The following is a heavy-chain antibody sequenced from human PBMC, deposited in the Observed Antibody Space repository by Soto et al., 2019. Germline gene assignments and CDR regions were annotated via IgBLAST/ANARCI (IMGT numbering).Heavy chain of an antibody. D-gene: IGHD3-10*01. J-gene: IGHJ6*03. CDR2: IYYSGST. CDR3: AGNPHTLLWFGEPTDSYYYYYYMDV. V-gene: IGHV4-59*01. CDR1: GGSISSYY. Sequence: SETLSLTCTVSGGSISSYYWSWIRQPPGKGLEWIGYIYYSGSTNYNPSLKSRVTISVDTSKNQFSLKLSSVTAADTAVYYCAGNPHTLLWFGEPTDSYYYYYYMDVWGKGTTVTVSS.